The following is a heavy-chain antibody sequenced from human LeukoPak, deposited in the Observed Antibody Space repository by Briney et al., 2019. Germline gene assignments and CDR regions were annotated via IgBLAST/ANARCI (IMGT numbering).Heavy chain of an antibody. V-gene: IGHV3-30*02. CDR2: IRYDGSNK. D-gene: IGHD3-10*01. Sequence: GGSLRLSCAASGFTFSSYGMHWVRQAPGKGLEWVAFIRYDGSNKYYADSVKGRFTISRDNSKNTLYLQMNSLRAEDTAVYYCAKFSAWFGEVYRFMDVWEKGTTVTVSS. CDR1: GFTFSSYG. CDR3: AKFSAWFGEVYRFMDV. J-gene: IGHJ6*03.